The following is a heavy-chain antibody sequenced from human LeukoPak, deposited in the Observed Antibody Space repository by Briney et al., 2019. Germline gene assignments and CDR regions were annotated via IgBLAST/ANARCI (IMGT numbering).Heavy chain of an antibody. Sequence: ASVKVSCKASGGTFSSYAISWVRQAPGQGLEWMGGIIPIFGTANYAQKFQGRVTITADKSTSTAYMELSSLRSEDTAVYYCARDNSVGDNAWWFDPWAREPWSPSPQ. CDR2: IIPIFGTA. J-gene: IGHJ5*02. CDR3: ARDNSVGDNAWWFDP. V-gene: IGHV1-69*06. D-gene: IGHD1-26*01. CDR1: GGTFSSYA.